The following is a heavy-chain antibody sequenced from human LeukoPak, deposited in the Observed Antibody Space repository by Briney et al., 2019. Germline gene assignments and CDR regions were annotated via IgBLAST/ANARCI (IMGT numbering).Heavy chain of an antibody. J-gene: IGHJ6*04. D-gene: IGHD3-10*01. Sequence: PGGSLRLSCAVSGFTFSTHSMNWVRQAPGKGLEWVSHIISSSNTIYYADSVKGRFTISRDNAKNSLYLQMNSLRAEDTAVYYCARAVGHGSGSPRMGVWGKGTTVTVSS. V-gene: IGHV3-48*01. CDR1: GFTFSTHS. CDR3: ARAVGHGSGSPRMGV. CDR2: IISSSNTI.